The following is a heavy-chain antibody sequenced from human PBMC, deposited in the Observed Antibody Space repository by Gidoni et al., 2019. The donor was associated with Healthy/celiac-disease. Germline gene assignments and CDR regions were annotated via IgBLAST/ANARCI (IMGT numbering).Heavy chain of an antibody. D-gene: IGHD6-13*01. CDR3: ARRQQLVKHFDY. V-gene: IGHV4-39*01. CDR2: IYYSGST. CDR1: GGSISSSSYY. J-gene: IGHJ4*02. Sequence: QLQLQESGPGLVKPSETLSLTCTVSGGSISSSSYYWGWIRQPPGKGLEWIGSIYYSGSTYYNPSLKSRVTISVATSKNQFSLKLSSVTAADTAVYYCARRQQLVKHFDYWGQGTLVTVSS.